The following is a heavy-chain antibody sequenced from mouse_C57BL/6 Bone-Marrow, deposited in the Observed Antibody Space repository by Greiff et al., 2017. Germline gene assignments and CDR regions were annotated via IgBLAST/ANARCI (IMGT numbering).Heavy chain of an antibody. CDR2: ISGGGGNT. CDR3: ARIYYDYDNFDY. D-gene: IGHD2-4*01. Sequence: EVKLMESGGGLVKPGGSLKLSCAASGFTFSSYTMSWVRLTPEKRLEWVATISGGGGNTYYPDSVKGRFTISRDNAKNTLYLQMSSLRSEDTALYYCARIYYDYDNFDYWGQGTTLTVSS. CDR1: GFTFSSYT. V-gene: IGHV5-9*01. J-gene: IGHJ2*01.